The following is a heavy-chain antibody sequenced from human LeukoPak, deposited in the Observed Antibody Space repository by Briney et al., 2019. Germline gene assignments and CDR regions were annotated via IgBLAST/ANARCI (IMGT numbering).Heavy chain of an antibody. Sequence: SETLSLTCTVSGGSISGGKDFWAWIRQPPGKGLEWIGSIYYSGSTYYNPSLKSRATISVDTSKSAFSLNLHSVTAADTAVYFCARRGITYSSSFFDSWGQGTLVTVSS. CDR2: IYYSGST. J-gene: IGHJ4*02. CDR3: ARRGITYSSSFFDS. V-gene: IGHV4-39*01. D-gene: IGHD6-13*01. CDR1: GGSISGGKDF.